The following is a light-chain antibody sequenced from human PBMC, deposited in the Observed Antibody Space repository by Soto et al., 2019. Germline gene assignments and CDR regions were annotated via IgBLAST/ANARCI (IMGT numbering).Light chain of an antibody. J-gene: IGLJ1*01. V-gene: IGLV2-8*01. Sequence: QSVLTQPPSASGSPGQSVAISCTGTSSDVGGYNYVSWYQQHPGKAPKLMIYEVNKRPSGVPDRFSGSKSGNTASLTVSGLLAEDEADYYCSSYAGSRNVFGNGTKVTAL. CDR1: SSDVGGYNY. CDR2: EVN. CDR3: SSYAGSRNV.